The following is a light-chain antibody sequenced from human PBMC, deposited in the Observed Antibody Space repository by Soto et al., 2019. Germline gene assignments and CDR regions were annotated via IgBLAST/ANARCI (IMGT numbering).Light chain of an antibody. V-gene: IGLV1-44*01. CDR2: SNN. CDR1: SSNIGSNT. CDR3: AAWDDSLNGWV. J-gene: IGLJ3*02. Sequence: QSVLTQPPSASGTPGQRVTISCSGSSSNIGSNTVYWYQQLPGTAPKLLIYSNNLRPSGVPDRFSGFKSGTSASLAISGLQSEDEADYYCAAWDDSLNGWVFGGGTKLTVL.